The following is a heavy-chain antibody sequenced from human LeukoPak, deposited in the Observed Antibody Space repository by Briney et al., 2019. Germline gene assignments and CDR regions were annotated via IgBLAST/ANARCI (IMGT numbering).Heavy chain of an antibody. V-gene: IGHV3-23*01. D-gene: IGHD6-19*01. Sequence: VWSLRLSCAASGFTFSDYAMSWVRQDPAKGLEGVSSMSGSVCSTYYANSAKGRFTISRNNSKNTLYLQMNNLRAEDTALYYCAKNQGQWLVPVDYWGQGTLVTVSS. CDR1: GFTFSDYA. CDR3: AKNQGQWLVPVDY. CDR2: MSGSVCST. J-gene: IGHJ4*02.